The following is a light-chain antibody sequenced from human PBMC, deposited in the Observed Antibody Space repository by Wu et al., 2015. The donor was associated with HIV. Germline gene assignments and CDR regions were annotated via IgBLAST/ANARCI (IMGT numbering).Light chain of an antibody. Sequence: MVMTQSPATLSVSPGEGATLSCGASQNVSTNLAWYQQKPGQAPRLLIYDTSTRATGVPARFSGSGSATDFILTINSLQSEDFGVYYCQQYNDWPPWTFGQGTRVEIK. CDR1: QNVSTN. CDR2: DTS. V-gene: IGKV3-15*01. J-gene: IGKJ1*01. CDR3: QQYNDWPPWT.